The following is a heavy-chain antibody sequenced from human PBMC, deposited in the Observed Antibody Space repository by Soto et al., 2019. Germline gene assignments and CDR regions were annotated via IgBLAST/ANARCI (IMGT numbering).Heavy chain of an antibody. V-gene: IGHV3-74*01. CDR2: INSDGSST. D-gene: IGHD3-10*01. Sequence: GGSLRLSCAASGFTFSSYWMHWVRQAPGKGLVWVSRINSDGSSTSYADSVKGRFTISRGNAKNTLYLQMNSLRAEDTAVYYCARDLIYGSGKSARGDYWGQGTLVTVSS. CDR3: ARDLIYGSGKSARGDY. CDR1: GFTFSSYW. J-gene: IGHJ4*02.